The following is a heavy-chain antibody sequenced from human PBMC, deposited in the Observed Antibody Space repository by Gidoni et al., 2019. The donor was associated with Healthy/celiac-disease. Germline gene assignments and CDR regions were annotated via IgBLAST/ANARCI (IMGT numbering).Heavy chain of an antibody. CDR1: GGSISSYY. D-gene: IGHD6-19*01. CDR2: FYTSGST. V-gene: IGHV4-4*07. Sequence: QVQLQASGTGLVKPSETLSLTCSASGGSISSYYWSWIRQPAGKGLEWIGRFYTSGSTNYNPPLKSRVTMSVDTSKNQFSLKLSSVTAADTAVYYCAKLAVAGSDFDYWGQGTLVTVSS. J-gene: IGHJ4*02. CDR3: AKLAVAGSDFDY.